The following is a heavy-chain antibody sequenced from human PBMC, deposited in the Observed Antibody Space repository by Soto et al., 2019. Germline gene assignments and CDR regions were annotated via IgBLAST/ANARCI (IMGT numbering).Heavy chain of an antibody. J-gene: IGHJ5*02. V-gene: IGHV5-51*01. CDR2: IYPGDSDT. D-gene: IGHD3-22*01. Sequence: GESLKISCKGSGYSFTSYWIGWVRQMPGKGLEWMGIIYPGDSDTRYSPSFQGQVTISADKSISTAYLQWSSLKASDSAVYFCAKVLSYYYGWFDPWGLGTLVTVSS. CDR3: AKVLSYYYGWFDP. CDR1: GYSFTSYW.